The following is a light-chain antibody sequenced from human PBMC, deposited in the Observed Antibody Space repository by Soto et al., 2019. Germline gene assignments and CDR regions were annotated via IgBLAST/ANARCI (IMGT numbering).Light chain of an antibody. J-gene: IGKJ1*01. Sequence: EIVLTQSPATLSVSPGERATLSYRASQSIDTDLGWYQQKRGQAPRLLIYDASHRAIGIPGRFSGSGSGTDFTLTISSLEPEDSAVYYCQQRNMWPRTFGQGTKVEI. CDR1: QSIDTD. CDR2: DAS. V-gene: IGKV3-11*01. CDR3: QQRNMWPRT.